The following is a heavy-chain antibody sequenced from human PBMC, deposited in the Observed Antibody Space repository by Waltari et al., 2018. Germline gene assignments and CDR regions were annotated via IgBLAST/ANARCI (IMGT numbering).Heavy chain of an antibody. J-gene: IGHJ6*02. CDR1: GFTFSSYG. CDR2: RWYEVSNK. Sequence: QVQLVESGGGVVQPGRSLRLSCAASGFTFSSYGMHWVRQAPGKGMEWVECRWYEVSNKYYSDAVKGRVIISRDNAKNSLYLQMNSLRAEDTAVYYCARGDSELHYYYYGMDVWGQGTTVTVSS. CDR3: ARGDSELHYYYYGMDV. V-gene: IGHV3-33*01. D-gene: IGHD1-26*01.